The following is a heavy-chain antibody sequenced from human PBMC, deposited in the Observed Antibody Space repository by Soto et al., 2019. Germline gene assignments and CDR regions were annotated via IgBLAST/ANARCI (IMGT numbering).Heavy chain of an antibody. CDR2: IIPIFGTP. CDR3: ARDRDDYGSGNYYNRIDF. D-gene: IGHD3-10*01. V-gene: IGHV1-69*01. Sequence: QVQLVQSGAEVKKPGSSVKVSCKASGGIFSTYAISWLRRAPGQGLEWMGGIIPIFGTPNYAQRFQGRVTITADESTSTAYIELRRLRSEDTAVYYCARDRDDYGSGNYYNRIDFWGQGTLVTVSS. J-gene: IGHJ4*02. CDR1: GGIFSTYA.